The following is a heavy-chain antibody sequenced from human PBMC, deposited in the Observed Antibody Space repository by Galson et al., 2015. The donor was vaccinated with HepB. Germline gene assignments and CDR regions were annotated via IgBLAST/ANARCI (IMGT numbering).Heavy chain of an antibody. CDR1: GFTVTSGY. J-gene: IGHJ4*02. CDR2: IYAGDST. D-gene: IGHD6-19*01. V-gene: IGHV3-53*04. CDR3: ARDPYSSGWYDY. Sequence: SLRLSCAVSGFTVTSGYMNWVRQAPGKGLEWVSVIYAGDSTYYADSVKGLFTISRHNSKNTVYLQMNRLRVEDTAIYYCARDPYSSGWYDYWGQGTLVTVSS.